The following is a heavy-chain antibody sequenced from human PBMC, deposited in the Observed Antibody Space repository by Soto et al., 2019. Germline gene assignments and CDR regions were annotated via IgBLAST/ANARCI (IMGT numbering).Heavy chain of an antibody. Sequence: EVQLVESGGGLVQPGRSLRLSCAASGFTFDDYAMHWVRQAPGKGLEWVSGISWNSGSIGYADSVKGRFTISRDNAKNSLYLQINSLSAEDTALYYCAKDTYYDILTGSLAFDPWGQGTLVTVSS. CDR1: GFTFDDYA. CDR3: AKDTYYDILTGSLAFDP. J-gene: IGHJ5*02. V-gene: IGHV3-9*01. CDR2: ISWNSGSI. D-gene: IGHD3-9*01.